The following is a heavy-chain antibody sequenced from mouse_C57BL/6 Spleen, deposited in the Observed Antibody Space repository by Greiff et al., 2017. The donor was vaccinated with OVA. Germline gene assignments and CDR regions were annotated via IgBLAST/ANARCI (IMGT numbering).Heavy chain of an antibody. CDR2: IWRDGST. D-gene: IGHD2-2*01. J-gene: IGHJ4*01. Sequence: VQLLESGPGLVPPSQSLSITCTVSGFSLTSYGVHWVRQPPGKGLEWLVVIWRDGSTTYNSALKSGLSISKDTSKSEVFIKMNRLQTDDATMYYCARQYGYEGEDAMDYWGQGTSVTVSS. V-gene: IGHV2-6*02. CDR1: GFSLTSYG. CDR3: ARQYGYEGEDAMDY.